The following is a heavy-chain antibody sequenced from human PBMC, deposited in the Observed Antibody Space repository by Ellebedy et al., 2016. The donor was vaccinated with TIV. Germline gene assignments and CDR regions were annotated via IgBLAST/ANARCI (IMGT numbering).Heavy chain of an antibody. CDR1: GYSFTGYY. CDR2: INPDRGDP. V-gene: IGHV1-2*02. CDR3: AKDRFPYYDSSGTTGYFDC. J-gene: IGHJ4*02. Sequence: AASVKVSCKASGYSFTGYYIHWARQAPGQGLEWMGWINPDRGDPKYPQSFQVRVSMTRDTSSSTAYMELSGLTSDDTAIYYCAKDRFPYYDSSGTTGYFDCWGQGTLVTVSS. D-gene: IGHD3-22*01.